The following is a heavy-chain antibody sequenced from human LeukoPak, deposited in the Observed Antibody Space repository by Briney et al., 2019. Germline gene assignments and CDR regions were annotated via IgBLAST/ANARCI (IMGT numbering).Heavy chain of an antibody. CDR3: GGGGGLMVRGVLRYGMDV. CDR2: IYTSVST. J-gene: IGHJ6*02. D-gene: IGHD3-10*01. Sequence: PAQTLSLTFTVSDGSIIRDKYYSSWIRQPARKGLEWIGRIYTSVSTNYNPSLKSRVTISVDTSKNQFFLKLSSVTAANTAVYYWGGGGGLMVRGVLRYGMDVWGQGTTVTVSS. CDR1: DGSIIRDKYY. V-gene: IGHV4-61*02.